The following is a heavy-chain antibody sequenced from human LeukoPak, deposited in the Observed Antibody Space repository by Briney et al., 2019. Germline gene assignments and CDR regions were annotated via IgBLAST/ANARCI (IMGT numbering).Heavy chain of an antibody. CDR1: GGSFSGYY. Sequence: SETLSLTCAVYGGSFSGYYWSWTRQPPGKGLEWIGEINHSGSTNYNPSLKSRVTISVDTSKNQFSLKLSSVTAADTAVYYCARRAATSFDYWGQGTLVTVSS. CDR2: INHSGST. J-gene: IGHJ4*02. CDR3: ARRAATSFDY. D-gene: IGHD2-15*01. V-gene: IGHV4-34*01.